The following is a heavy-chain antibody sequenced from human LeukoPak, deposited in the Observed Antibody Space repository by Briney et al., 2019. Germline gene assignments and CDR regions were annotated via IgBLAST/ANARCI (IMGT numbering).Heavy chain of an antibody. Sequence: GGSLRLSCAASGFTFSSYGMHWVRQAPGKGPEWGAVISYDGSNKYYADSVKGRFTISRDNSKNTLYLQMNSLRAEDTAVYYCARGKYDFWSGSTFDHWGQGILVTVSS. CDR2: ISYDGSNK. D-gene: IGHD3-3*01. V-gene: IGHV3-30*03. J-gene: IGHJ4*02. CDR1: GFTFSSYG. CDR3: ARGKYDFWSGSTFDH.